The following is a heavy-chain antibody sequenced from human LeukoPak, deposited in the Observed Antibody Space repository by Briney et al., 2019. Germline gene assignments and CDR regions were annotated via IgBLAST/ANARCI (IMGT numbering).Heavy chain of an antibody. D-gene: IGHD3-3*01. CDR3: ARDVSRSYYDFWSGNYYYYGMDV. Sequence: PGRSLRLSCAASGFTFSSYGMHWVRQAPGKGLEWVAVIWYDGSNKYYADSVKGRFTISRDNSKNTLYLQMNSLRAEDTAAYYCARDVSRSYYDFWSGNYYYYGMDVWGQGTTVTVSS. V-gene: IGHV3-33*01. CDR1: GFTFSSYG. J-gene: IGHJ6*02. CDR2: IWYDGSNK.